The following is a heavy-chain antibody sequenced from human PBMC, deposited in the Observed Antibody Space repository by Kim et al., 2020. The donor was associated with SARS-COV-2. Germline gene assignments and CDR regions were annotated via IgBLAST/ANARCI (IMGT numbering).Heavy chain of an antibody. J-gene: IGHJ4*02. CDR1: GFSFSAYW. D-gene: IGHD5-12*01. CDR2: VKLDGSEK. Sequence: GGSLRLSCAASGFSFSAYWMNWVRQAPGKGLEWVASVKLDGSEKYYVDAVKGRFTISRDNADNSLWLQMNSLRGEDTAVYYCARNARYERFDLWGQGTLVTVSS. V-gene: IGHV3-7*01. CDR3: ARNARYERFDL.